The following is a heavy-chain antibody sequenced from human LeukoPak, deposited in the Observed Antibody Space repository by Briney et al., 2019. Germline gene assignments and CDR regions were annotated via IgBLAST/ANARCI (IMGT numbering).Heavy chain of an antibody. Sequence: PGGSLRLSCAASGFTVSSNYMSWVRQAPGKGLEWVSVIYSGGSTYYADSVKGRFTISRDNSKNTLYLQMNSLRAEDTAVYYCPSYDFWSGYQSTMDVWGQGTTVTVSS. D-gene: IGHD3-3*01. V-gene: IGHV3-53*01. CDR2: IYSGGST. J-gene: IGHJ6*02. CDR1: GFTVSSNY. CDR3: PSYDFWSGYQSTMDV.